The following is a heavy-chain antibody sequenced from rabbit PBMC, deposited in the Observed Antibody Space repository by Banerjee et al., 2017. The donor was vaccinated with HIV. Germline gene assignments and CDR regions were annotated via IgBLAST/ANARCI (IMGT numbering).Heavy chain of an antibody. CDR3: ARGAGFYL. Sequence: IYWVRQAPGKGLEWIACISATTGKTYYASWAKGRFTISKTSSTTVTLQMTTLTAADTATYFCARGAGFYLWGQGTLVTVS. V-gene: IGHV1S45*01. D-gene: IGHD4-2*01. CDR2: ISATTGKT. J-gene: IGHJ4*01.